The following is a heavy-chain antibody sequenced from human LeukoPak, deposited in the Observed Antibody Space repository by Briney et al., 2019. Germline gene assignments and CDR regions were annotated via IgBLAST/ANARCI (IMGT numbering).Heavy chain of an antibody. CDR3: ARDLGGENGSGSCHPKKYYYYYGMDV. CDR2: INPNSGGT. J-gene: IGHJ6*02. CDR1: GYTFTGYY. V-gene: IGHV1-2*02. D-gene: IGHD3-10*01. Sequence: ASVKVSCKASGYTFTGYYMHWVRQAPGQGLEWMGWINPNSGGTNYAQKFQGRVTMTRDTSISTAYMELSRRRSDDTAVYYCARDLGGENGSGSCHPKKYYYYYGMDVWGQGTTVTVSS.